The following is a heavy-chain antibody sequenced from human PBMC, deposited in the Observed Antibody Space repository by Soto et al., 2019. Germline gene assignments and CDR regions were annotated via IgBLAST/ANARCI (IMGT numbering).Heavy chain of an antibody. J-gene: IGHJ5*02. V-gene: IGHV1-46*01. CDR1: GYTFTSYY. D-gene: IGHD6-13*01. Sequence: GASVKVSCKASGYTFTSYYMHWVRQAPGQGLGWMGIINPSGGSTSYAQKFQGRVTMTRDTSTSTVYMELSSLRSEDTAVYYCARDRYSSSWYRVAWFDPWGQGTLVTVSS. CDR3: ARDRYSSSWYRVAWFDP. CDR2: INPSGGST.